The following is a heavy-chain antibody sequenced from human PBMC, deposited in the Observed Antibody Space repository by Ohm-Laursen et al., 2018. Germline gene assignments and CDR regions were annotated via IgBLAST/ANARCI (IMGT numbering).Heavy chain of an antibody. CDR1: GYSISSGYY. CDR3: ARMTYYYDSSGSDAFDI. Sequence: TLSLTCAVSGYSISSGYYWGWIRQPLGKGLEWIGSIYHSGSTYYNPSLKSRVTISVDTSKNQFSLKLSPVTAADTAVYYCARMTYYYDSSGSDAFDIWGQGTMVTVSS. J-gene: IGHJ3*02. CDR2: IYHSGST. D-gene: IGHD3-22*01. V-gene: IGHV4-38-2*01.